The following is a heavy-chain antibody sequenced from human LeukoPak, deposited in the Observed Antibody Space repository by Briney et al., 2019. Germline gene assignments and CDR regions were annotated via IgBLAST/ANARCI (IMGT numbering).Heavy chain of an antibody. D-gene: IGHD1-26*01. Sequence: GGSLTLSCAASGFTFSNHWMTWVRQAPGKGLEWVANIKQDGSEKYYVDSVKGRFIISRDNAKNSLYLRMNSLRAEDTAVYYCARAKWELRVLLGYWGQGTLVTVSS. J-gene: IGHJ4*02. CDR1: GFTFSNHW. CDR3: ARAKWELRVLLGY. CDR2: IKQDGSEK. V-gene: IGHV3-7*01.